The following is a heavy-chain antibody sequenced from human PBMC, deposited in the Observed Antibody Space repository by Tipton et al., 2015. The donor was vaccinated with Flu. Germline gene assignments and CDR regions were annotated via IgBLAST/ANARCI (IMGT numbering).Heavy chain of an antibody. V-gene: IGHV4-59*01. Sequence: TLSLTCSVSGRSMMSYYWSWIRQPPGKGLEWIGYIYYSGNTNYNPSLKSRVSISIDRSKNQFSPKLNSVTAADTAIYYCARDGDGYNRNYYYGMDVWGQGNTVTVSS. CDR2: IYYSGNT. J-gene: IGHJ6*02. CDR1: GRSMMSYY. CDR3: ARDGDGYNRNYYYGMDV. D-gene: IGHD5-24*01.